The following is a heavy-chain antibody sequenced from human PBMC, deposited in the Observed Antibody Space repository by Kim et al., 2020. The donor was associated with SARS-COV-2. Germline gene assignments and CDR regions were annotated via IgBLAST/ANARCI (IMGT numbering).Heavy chain of an antibody. CDR2: IYYSGST. CDR3: ARRQYCSGGSCYQGPFGFDP. J-gene: IGHJ5*02. D-gene: IGHD2-15*01. Sequence: SETLSLTCTVSGGSISSYYWSWIRQPPGKGLEWIGYIYYSGSTNYNPSLKSRVTISVDTSKNQFSLKLSSVTAADTAVYYCARRQYCSGGSCYQGPFGFDPWGQGTLVTVSS. V-gene: IGHV4-59*08. CDR1: GGSISSYY.